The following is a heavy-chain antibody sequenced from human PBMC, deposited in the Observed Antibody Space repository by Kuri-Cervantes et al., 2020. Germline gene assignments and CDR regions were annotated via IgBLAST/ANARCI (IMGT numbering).Heavy chain of an antibody. V-gene: IGHV3-23*01. CDR2: ISGSGGST. CDR3: AKLQYSSFLYDY. D-gene: IGHD6-6*01. CDR1: GFTFSSYA. Sequence: GESLKISCAASGFTFSSYAMSWVRQAPGKGLEWVSAISGSGGSTYYADSVKGRFTIFRDNSKNTLYLQMNSLRAEDTAVYYCAKLQYSSFLYDYWGQGTLVTVSS. J-gene: IGHJ4*02.